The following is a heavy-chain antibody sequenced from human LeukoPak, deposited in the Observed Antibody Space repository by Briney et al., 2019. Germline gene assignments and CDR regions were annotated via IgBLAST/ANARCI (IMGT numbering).Heavy chain of an antibody. Sequence: PGGSLRLSCAASGFTFSSYWMSWVRQAPGKGREWVANIKQDGSEKYYVDSVKGRFTISRDNAKNSLYLQMNSLRAEDTAVYYCARDKAVGATHFDYWGQGTLVTVSS. V-gene: IGHV3-7*03. CDR2: IKQDGSEK. J-gene: IGHJ4*02. CDR1: GFTFSSYW. CDR3: ARDKAVGATHFDY. D-gene: IGHD1-26*01.